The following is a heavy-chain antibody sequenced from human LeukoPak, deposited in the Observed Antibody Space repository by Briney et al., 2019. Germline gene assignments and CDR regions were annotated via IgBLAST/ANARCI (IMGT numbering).Heavy chain of an antibody. V-gene: IGHV4-59*01. CDR3: ARLGSYFDY. CDR1: GGTINSYY. D-gene: IGHD1-26*01. Sequence: SETLSLTCIVSGGTINSYYWSWIRQPPGKGLEWIGYIYYSGSTNYNPSLKSRVNISVDTSKNQFSLKLNSVTAADTAVYYCARLGSYFDYWGQGTLVTVSS. J-gene: IGHJ4*02. CDR2: IYYSGST.